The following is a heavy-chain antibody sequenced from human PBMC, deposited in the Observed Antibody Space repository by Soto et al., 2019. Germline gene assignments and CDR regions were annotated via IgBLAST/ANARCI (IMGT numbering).Heavy chain of an antibody. J-gene: IGHJ4*02. D-gene: IGHD6-19*01. CDR3: ARGGNDGWYFDY. CDR1: GYTFTGYY. Sequence: GASVKVSCKASGYTFTGYYMHCVRQAPGQGLEWMGWINPNSGDTNYAQKFQGRVTMTRDTSISTAYMELSRLRSDDTAVYYCARGGNDGWYFDYWGQGTLVTVSS. V-gene: IGHV1-2*02. CDR2: INPNSGDT.